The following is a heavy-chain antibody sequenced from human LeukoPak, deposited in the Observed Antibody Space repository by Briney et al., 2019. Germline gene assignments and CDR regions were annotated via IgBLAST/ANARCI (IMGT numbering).Heavy chain of an antibody. Sequence: PGGSLRLSCESSGFTFSSYRMHWVRQVPGKGLVWVAHINNPGTGTTYADAVKGRFTISRDNAKNTLYLQMNSLRAVDTAIYYCARGSGGFDYWGQGTLITVSS. CDR3: ARGSGGFDY. CDR1: GFTFSSYR. D-gene: IGHD3-3*01. J-gene: IGHJ4*02. V-gene: IGHV3-74*01. CDR2: INNPGTGT.